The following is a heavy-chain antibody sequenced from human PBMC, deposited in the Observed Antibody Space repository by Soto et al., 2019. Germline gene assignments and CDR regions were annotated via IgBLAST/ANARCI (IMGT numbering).Heavy chain of an antibody. V-gene: IGHV1-24*01. J-gene: IGHJ4*02. Sequence: ASVKVSCKVSGYTLTELSMHWVRQAPGKGLEWMGGFDPEDGETIYAQKFQGRVTMTRNTSISTAYMELSSLRSEDTAVYYCARVPPRRLRYFDWPTKFDYWGQGTLVT. CDR2: FDPEDGET. D-gene: IGHD3-9*01. CDR1: GYTLTELS. CDR3: ARVPPRRLRYFDWPTKFDY.